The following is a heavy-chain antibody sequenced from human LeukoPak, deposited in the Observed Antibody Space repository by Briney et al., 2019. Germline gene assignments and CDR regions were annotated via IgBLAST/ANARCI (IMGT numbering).Heavy chain of an antibody. CDR2: IWYDGSNK. CDR3: ARDGAGYSSRWSSEGHAFDI. CDR1: GFTFSSYG. J-gene: IGHJ3*02. D-gene: IGHD6-13*01. Sequence: GRSLRLSCAASGFTFSSYGMHWVRQAPGKGLGWVSVIWYDGSNKYYADSVKGRFTISRDNSKNTLYLRMNSLRAEDTAVYYCARDGAGYSSRWSSEGHAFDIWGQGTMVTVSS. V-gene: IGHV3-33*01.